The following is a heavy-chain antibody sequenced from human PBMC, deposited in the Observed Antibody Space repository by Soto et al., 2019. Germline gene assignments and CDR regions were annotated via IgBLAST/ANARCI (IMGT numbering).Heavy chain of an antibody. D-gene: IGHD6-13*01. J-gene: IGHJ4*02. Sequence: SGPTLVNPTQTLTLTCTFSGFSLSTSGMCVSWIRQPPGKALEWLARVDWDDDKYYSTSLKTRLTISKDTSKNQVVLTMTNMDPVDTATYYCARMTTAAGTIVLDYWGQGTLVTVSS. CDR3: ARMTTAAGTIVLDY. CDR1: GFSLSTSGMC. V-gene: IGHV2-70*11. CDR2: VDWDDDK.